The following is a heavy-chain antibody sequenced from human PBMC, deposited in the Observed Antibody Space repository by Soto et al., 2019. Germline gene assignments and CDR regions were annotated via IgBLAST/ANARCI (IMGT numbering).Heavy chain of an antibody. J-gene: IGHJ4*02. V-gene: IGHV1-18*01. CDR3: ARERAAADPHRLFDY. CDR1: GYTFTSYG. CDR2: ISAYNGNT. D-gene: IGHD6-13*01. Sequence: VASVKVSCKASGYTFTSYGISWVRQAPGQGLEWMGWISAYNGNTNYAQKLQGRVTMTTDTSTSTAYMELRSLRSDDTAVYYCARERAAADPHRLFDYWGQGTLVTVSS.